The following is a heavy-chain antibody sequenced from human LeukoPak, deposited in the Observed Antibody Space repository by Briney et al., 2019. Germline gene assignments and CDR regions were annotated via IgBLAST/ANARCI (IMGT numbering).Heavy chain of an antibody. D-gene: IGHD3-22*01. CDR1: GGSISSYY. CDR3: ASGNTGGGYLGNYYYYYYMDV. CDR2: IYYSGST. Sequence: SETLSLTCTVSGGSISSYYWTWIRQPPGKGLEWIGYIYYSGSTNYNPSLKSRVTISVDTSKNQFSLKLSSVTAADTAVYYCASGNTGGGYLGNYYYYYYMDVWGKGTTVTVSS. J-gene: IGHJ6*03. V-gene: IGHV4-59*01.